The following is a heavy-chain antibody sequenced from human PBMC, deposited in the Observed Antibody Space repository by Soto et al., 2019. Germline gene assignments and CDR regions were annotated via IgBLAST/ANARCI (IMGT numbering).Heavy chain of an antibody. CDR2: IDGVGTGT. J-gene: IGHJ4*02. V-gene: IGHV3-74*01. Sequence: GGSVRLSCAASGFTFTNYWMHWVRQVPGKGLVWVSRIDGVGTGTSYSDSVRGRFTISRDNAENTLYLQMNSLRAEDTAVYYCTTVFDYSGQGTQVTVSS. CDR3: TTVFDY. CDR1: GFTFTNYW.